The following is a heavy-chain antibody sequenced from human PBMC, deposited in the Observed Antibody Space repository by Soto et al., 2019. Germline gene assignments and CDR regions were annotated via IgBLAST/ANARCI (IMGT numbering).Heavy chain of an antibody. D-gene: IGHD5-12*01. J-gene: IGHJ3*01. Sequence: GASVKVSCKASGYTFFKYFIHWVRQAPGQGPEWIGIINPSRGSATYGPIFQGRVSLTTDMPTSTVYMELSSLRSEDTAIYYCARPLIGNSIDLWGQGTSVTVSS. CDR3: ARPLIGNSIDL. V-gene: IGHV1-46*01. CDR2: INPSRGSA. CDR1: GYTFFKYF.